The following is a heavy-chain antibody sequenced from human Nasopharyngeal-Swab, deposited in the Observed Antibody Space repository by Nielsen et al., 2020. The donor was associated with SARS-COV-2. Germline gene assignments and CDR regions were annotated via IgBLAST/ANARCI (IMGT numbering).Heavy chain of an antibody. CDR2: ISTTTATI. V-gene: IGHV3-48*03. Sequence: GGPLRLSCAASGLGFSNYEMNWVRQAPGKGLEWISHISTTTATIYYADSVKGRFTISRDNAKNSLYLQMNSLRAEDTAVYYCAREVPYSGHDDAFDIWGQGTMVTVSA. D-gene: IGHD5-12*01. J-gene: IGHJ3*02. CDR1: GLGFSNYE. CDR3: AREVPYSGHDDAFDI.